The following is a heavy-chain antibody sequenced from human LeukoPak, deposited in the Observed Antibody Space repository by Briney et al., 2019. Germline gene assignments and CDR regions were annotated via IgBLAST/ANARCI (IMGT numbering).Heavy chain of an antibody. CDR2: ISSSSSYI. Sequence: GGSLRLSCAASGFTFSSYRMNWVRQAPGKGLEWVSSISSSSSYIYYADSVKGRFTISRDNSKNTLYLQMNSLRAEDTAVYYCARDPGYGSGSYYSHLKVVPPDYWGQGTLVTVSS. V-gene: IGHV3-21*01. CDR3: ARDPGYGSGSYYSHLKVVPPDY. D-gene: IGHD3-10*01. CDR1: GFTFSSYR. J-gene: IGHJ4*02.